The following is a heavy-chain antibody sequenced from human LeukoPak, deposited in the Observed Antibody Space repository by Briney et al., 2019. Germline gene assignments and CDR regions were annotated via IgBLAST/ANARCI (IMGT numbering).Heavy chain of an antibody. J-gene: IGHJ6*02. V-gene: IGHV3-48*03. CDR3: ARDRGVTLFYYGMDV. Sequence: PGGSLRLSCAASGFTFSNHEMNWVRQAPGKGLEWVSYISSSDSTIYYADSVKGRFTISRDNAKISLYLQMNSLRAEDTAVYYCARDRGVTLFYYGMDVWGQGTTVTVSS. D-gene: IGHD2-21*02. CDR2: ISSSDSTI. CDR1: GFTFSNHE.